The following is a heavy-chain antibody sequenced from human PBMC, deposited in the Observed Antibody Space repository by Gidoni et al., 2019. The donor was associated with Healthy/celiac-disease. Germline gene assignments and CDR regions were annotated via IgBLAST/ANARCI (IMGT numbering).Heavy chain of an antibody. Sequence: QVQLVQSGAEVQKPGSSVKVSCKASGGRFSSYAISWVRQAAGQGLEWMGGIIHIFETANYAQKFQGRVTITADESTRTAYMELSSLRSEDTAVYYCATQTYYYDSSGYYFQFFDYWGQGTLVTVSS. CDR3: ATQTYYYDSSGYYFQFFDY. D-gene: IGHD3-22*01. CDR2: IIHIFETA. V-gene: IGHV1-69*01. CDR1: GGRFSSYA. J-gene: IGHJ4*02.